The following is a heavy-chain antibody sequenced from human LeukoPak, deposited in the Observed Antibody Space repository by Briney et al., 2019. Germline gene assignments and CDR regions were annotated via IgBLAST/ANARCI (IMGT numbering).Heavy chain of an antibody. J-gene: IGHJ4*02. CDR3: AREVPDYDILTGYDY. Sequence: GASVKVSCKASGYTFTSYYMHWVRQAPGQGLEWMGIINPSGGSTSYAQKFQGRVTMTRDTSTSTVYMELSSLRSEDTAVYYCAREVPDYDILTGYDYWGQGTLVTVSS. D-gene: IGHD3-9*01. CDR1: GYTFTSYY. V-gene: IGHV1-46*01. CDR2: INPSGGST.